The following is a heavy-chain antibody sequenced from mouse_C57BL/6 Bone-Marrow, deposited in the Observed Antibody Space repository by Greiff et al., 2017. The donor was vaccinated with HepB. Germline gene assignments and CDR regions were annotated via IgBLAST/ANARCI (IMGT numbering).Heavy chain of an antibody. CDR2: IYPRSGNT. D-gene: IGHD1-1*01. CDR1: GYTFTSYG. V-gene: IGHV1-81*01. J-gene: IGHJ4*01. Sequence: VQLQQSGAELARPGASVKLSCKASGYTFTSYGISWVKQRTGQGLEWIGEIYPRSGNTYYNEKFKGKATMTADKSSSTAYMELRSLTSEDSAVYFCARSRSYYGSSIYAMDYWGQGTSVTVSS. CDR3: ARSRSYYGSSIYAMDY.